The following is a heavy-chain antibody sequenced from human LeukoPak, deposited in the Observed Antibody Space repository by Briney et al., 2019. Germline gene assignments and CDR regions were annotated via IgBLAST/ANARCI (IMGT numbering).Heavy chain of an antibody. J-gene: IGHJ4*02. CDR3: AIRYSGSYNDY. Sequence: ASVKVSCKASGYTFTDYYMHWVRQAPGQGLEWMGWINPNSGGTNYAQKFQGRVTMTRDTSISTAYLEWSSLRASDTAMYYCAIRYSGSYNDYWGQGTLVTVSS. CDR1: GYTFTDYY. D-gene: IGHD1-26*01. V-gene: IGHV1-2*02. CDR2: INPNSGGT.